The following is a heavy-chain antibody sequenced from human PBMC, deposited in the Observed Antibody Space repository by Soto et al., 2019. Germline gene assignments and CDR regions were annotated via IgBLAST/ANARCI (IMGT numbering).Heavy chain of an antibody. V-gene: IGHV3-23*01. Sequence: EVHLLESGGGLVHPGGSLRLSCAVSGFTFSSFAMSWVRQAPGKGLEWGSVISGSGGSTYYADSVKGRFTISRDNSKNTLYLQMNSLRAEDSAVYYCAKEVSEDFWSTYWAYYYCGMDVWGQGTTVTVSS. CDR3: AKEVSEDFWSTYWAYYYCGMDV. CDR2: ISGSGGST. J-gene: IGHJ6*01. CDR1: GFTFSSFA. D-gene: IGHD3-3*01.